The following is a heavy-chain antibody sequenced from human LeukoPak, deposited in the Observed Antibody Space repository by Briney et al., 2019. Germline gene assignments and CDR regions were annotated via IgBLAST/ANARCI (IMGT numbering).Heavy chain of an antibody. Sequence: SETLSLTCTVSGGSISSGGYYWSRIRQHPGKGLEWIGYIYYSGSTYYNPSLKSRVTISVDTSKNQFSLKLSSVTAADTAVYYCAVRGYSYGSEIFDYWGQGTLVTVSS. CDR1: GGSISSGGYY. V-gene: IGHV4-31*03. CDR3: AVRGYSYGSEIFDY. J-gene: IGHJ4*02. CDR2: IYYSGST. D-gene: IGHD5-18*01.